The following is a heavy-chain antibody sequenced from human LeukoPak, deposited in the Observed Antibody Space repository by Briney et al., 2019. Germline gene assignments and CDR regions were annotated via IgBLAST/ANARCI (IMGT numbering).Heavy chain of an antibody. CDR1: GFTFSSYA. Sequence: GGSLRLSCAASGFTFSSYAMSWVRQAPGKGLEWVSAISGSGGSTYYADSVKGRFTISRDNSKNTLYLQMNSLRAEYTAVYYCANAGVYYDSSGYYFWGQGTLVTVSS. V-gene: IGHV3-23*01. J-gene: IGHJ4*02. D-gene: IGHD3-22*01. CDR2: ISGSGGST. CDR3: ANAGVYYDSSGYYF.